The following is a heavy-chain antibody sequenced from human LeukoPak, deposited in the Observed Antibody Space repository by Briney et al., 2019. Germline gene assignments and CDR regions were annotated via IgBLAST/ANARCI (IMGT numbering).Heavy chain of an antibody. CDR1: GFTFSSYG. CDR2: ILYGGSNK. J-gene: IGHJ4*02. Sequence: PGGSLRLSCAASGFTFSSYGMHWVRQAPGKGLEWVAVILYGGSNKYYADSVKGRFTISRDNSKNTLYLQMNSLRPEDTAVYYCARPLRYLDSELDYWGQGTLVSVSS. CDR3: ARPLRYLDSELDY. D-gene: IGHD3-9*01. V-gene: IGHV3-30*03.